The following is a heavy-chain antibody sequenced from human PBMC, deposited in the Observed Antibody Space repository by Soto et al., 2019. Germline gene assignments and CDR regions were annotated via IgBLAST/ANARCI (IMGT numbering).Heavy chain of an antibody. Sequence: NPSETLSLTCAVSGGSISSGGFSWSWIRQPPGKGLQCIGYFSRTESIYYNPSLKSRVTISVDRSKNQFSLNLNSVTAADTAIYYCARATFFRKAYSDPSDYFYFDYWGQGALVTVSS. J-gene: IGHJ4*02. CDR2: FSRTESI. V-gene: IGHV4-30-2*01. D-gene: IGHD3-22*01. CDR3: ARATFFRKAYSDPSDYFYFDY. CDR1: GGSISSGGFS.